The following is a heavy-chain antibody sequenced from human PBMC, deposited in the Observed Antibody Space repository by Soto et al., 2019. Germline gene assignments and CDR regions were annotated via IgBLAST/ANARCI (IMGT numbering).Heavy chain of an antibody. CDR1: GFTVSINY. Sequence: EVQLVETGGGLIQPGGSLRLSCAASGFTVSINYISWVRQAPGKGLEWVSVIYSGGTTYYADSVKGRFTISRDDSKNTLYLQMNSLRAEETAVYYCARAGVNIWTRPMDWYLALWGRGTLVPVSS. J-gene: IGHJ2*01. D-gene: IGHD3-3*02. CDR3: ARAGVNIWTRPMDWYLAL. CDR2: IYSGGTT. V-gene: IGHV3-53*02.